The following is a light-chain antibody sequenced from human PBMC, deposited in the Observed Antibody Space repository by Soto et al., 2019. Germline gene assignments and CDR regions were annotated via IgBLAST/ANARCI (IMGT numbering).Light chain of an antibody. J-gene: IGKJ1*01. CDR2: GAS. CDR1: QSVSSN. V-gene: IGKV3-15*01. CDR3: QQYNNWPPWT. Sequence: EIVMTQSPATLSVSPGERATLSCRASQSVSSNLAWYQQKPVQAPRLLIYGASTRATGIPARFSGGGSGTEFTLTISSLQSEDFAVYYCQQYNNWPPWTFGQGTKVEIK.